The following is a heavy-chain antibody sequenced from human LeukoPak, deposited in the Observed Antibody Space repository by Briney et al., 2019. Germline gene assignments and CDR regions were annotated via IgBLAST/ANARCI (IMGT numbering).Heavy chain of an antibody. J-gene: IGHJ4*02. CDR1: GFTFSTFA. D-gene: IGHD3-10*01. Sequence: GGSVRLSCSASGFTFSTFAMHWVRQAPGKGLEYVSAISRNGGDIYYADSVKGRFTISRDTSKNTLYLQMNSLRAEDTAVYYCAKANTYGSGSYPFDYWGQGTLVTVSS. CDR3: AKANTYGSGSYPFDY. CDR2: ISRNGGDI. V-gene: IGHV3-64*04.